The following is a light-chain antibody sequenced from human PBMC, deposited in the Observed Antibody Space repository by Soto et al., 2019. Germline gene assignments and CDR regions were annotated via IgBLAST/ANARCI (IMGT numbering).Light chain of an antibody. J-gene: IGKJ2*01. Sequence: DIQMTQSPAFLSASVGDRVTITCRASQSISSYLNWYQQKPGKAPKLLIYAASSLQSGVPSRFSGSGSGTDFNLTISSLQPEDCATYYCQCGYSTPPAFGQGTKLEIK. V-gene: IGKV1-39*02. CDR2: AAS. CDR1: QSISSY. CDR3: QCGYSTPPA.